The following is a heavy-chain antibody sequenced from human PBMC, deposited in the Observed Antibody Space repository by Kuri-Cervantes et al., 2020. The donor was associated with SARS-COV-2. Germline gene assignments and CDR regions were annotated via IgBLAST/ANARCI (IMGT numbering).Heavy chain of an antibody. CDR2: IIPIFGTA. CDR3: ARRYCSGGSCYSRGGYYYYGMDV. V-gene: IGHV1-69*06. CDR1: GGTFSSYA. D-gene: IGHD2-15*01. Sequence: SVKVSCKASGGTFSSYAISWVRQAPGQGLEWMGGIIPIFGTANYAQKFQGRVTITADKSTSTAYMELSSLRSEDTAVYYCARRYCSGGSCYSRGGYYYYGMDVWGQGTMVTVSS. J-gene: IGHJ6*02.